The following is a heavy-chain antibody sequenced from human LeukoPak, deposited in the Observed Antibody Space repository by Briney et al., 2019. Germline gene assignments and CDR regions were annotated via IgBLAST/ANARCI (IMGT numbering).Heavy chain of an antibody. J-gene: IGHJ3*02. V-gene: IGHV3-9*03. Sequence: PGGSLRLSCAASGFTFDDYAMHWVRQAPGKGLEWVSGISWNSGSTGYADSVKGRFTISRDNAKNSLYLQMNSLRAEDMALYYCAKDIGSSWYGGDASDIWGQGTMVTVSS. D-gene: IGHD6-13*01. CDR3: AKDIGSSWYGGDASDI. CDR1: GFTFDDYA. CDR2: ISWNSGST.